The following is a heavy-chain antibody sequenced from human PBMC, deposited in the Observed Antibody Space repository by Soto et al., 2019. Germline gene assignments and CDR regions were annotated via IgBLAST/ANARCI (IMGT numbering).Heavy chain of an antibody. CDR3: ARMGQDYSNYYGMDV. J-gene: IGHJ6*02. CDR2: IIPSFGTA. V-gene: IGHV1-69*13. CDR1: GGTFSSYA. Sequence: SVKVSCKASGGTFSSYAISWVRQAPGQGLEWMGGIIPSFGTANYAQKFQGRVTITADESTRTAYMELSSLRSEDTAVYYCARMGQDYSNYYGMDVWGQGTTVTVSS. D-gene: IGHD4-4*01.